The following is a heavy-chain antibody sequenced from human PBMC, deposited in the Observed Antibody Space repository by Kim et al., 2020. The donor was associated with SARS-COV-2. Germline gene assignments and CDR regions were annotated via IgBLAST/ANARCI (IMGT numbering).Heavy chain of an antibody. J-gene: IGHJ4*02. CDR3: NTDFRRPVTFDY. V-gene: IGHV3-15*01. Sequence: DNAAPVNGRFTISRDDSKNAMYLQMNSLKTEEAAVYYCNTDFRRPVTFDYWGQGTLVTVSS. D-gene: IGHD4-17*01.